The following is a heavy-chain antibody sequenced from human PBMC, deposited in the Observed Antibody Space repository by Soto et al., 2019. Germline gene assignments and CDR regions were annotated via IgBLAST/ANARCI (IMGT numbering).Heavy chain of an antibody. J-gene: IGHJ4*02. Sequence: QVQLVQSGAEVKKPGSSVKVSCKASGGTFSSYAISWVRQAPGQGREWMGGIIPIFGTANYAQKFQGRVTITADESTSTAYMELSSMRSEDTAVYYCASLTTGYGEDENFDYWGQGTLVTVSS. CDR1: GGTFSSYA. V-gene: IGHV1-69*01. D-gene: IGHD4-17*01. CDR2: IIPIFGTA. CDR3: ASLTTGYGEDENFDY.